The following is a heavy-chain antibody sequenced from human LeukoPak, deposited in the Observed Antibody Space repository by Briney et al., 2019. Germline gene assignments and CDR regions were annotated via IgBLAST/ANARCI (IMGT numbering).Heavy chain of an antibody. J-gene: IGHJ5*02. CDR2: IYPEDSDT. CDR1: GFTFSTSW. CDR3: ARQRGVSGTINWFAL. V-gene: IGHV5-51*01. D-gene: IGHD3-10*01. Sequence: GDSLKISCETSGFTFSTSWIGWVRQVPGTGLEWVGAIYPEDSDTRYSPSFQGQVRISADRSTKTAYLQWASLKASDTATYYCARQRGVSGTINWFALWGQGTLVTVSS.